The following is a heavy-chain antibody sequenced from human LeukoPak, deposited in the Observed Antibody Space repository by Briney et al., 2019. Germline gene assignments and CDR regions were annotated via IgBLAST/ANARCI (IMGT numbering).Heavy chain of an antibody. J-gene: IGHJ4*02. Sequence: PGGSLRLSCAASGFTFSTYAMTWVRQAPGRGLEWVSVIGGSGADTYYADSVKGRFTISRDTSKNTLFLQMNSLRVDDTALYFCARGRSVIAAAAIGFWGRGTLVLVSS. CDR2: IGGSGADT. V-gene: IGHV3-23*01. D-gene: IGHD6-13*01. CDR1: GFTFSTYA. CDR3: ARGRSVIAAAAIGF.